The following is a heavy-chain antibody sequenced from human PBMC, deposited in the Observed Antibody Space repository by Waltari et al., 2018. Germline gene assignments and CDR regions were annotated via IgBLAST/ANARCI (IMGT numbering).Heavy chain of an antibody. D-gene: IGHD3-10*01. CDR1: GLPFSNDW. Sequence: EVQLVESGGGLVKPGGSLRVSYATSGLPFSNDWMSWVRQAPGKGLEWVGRIEAKKDGGATNYAAPVKGRFTISRDDSKNTLFLQLSSLTSEDTAVYYCVTSNHDGSGVSLDYWGQGTLVTVSS. CDR3: VTSNHDGSGVSLDY. CDR2: IEAKKDGGAT. V-gene: IGHV3-15*04. J-gene: IGHJ4*02.